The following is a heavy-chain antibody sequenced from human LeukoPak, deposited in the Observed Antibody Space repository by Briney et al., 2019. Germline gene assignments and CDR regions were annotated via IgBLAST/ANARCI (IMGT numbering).Heavy chain of an antibody. CDR3: AKGIDQAYYDILTGLFDY. CDR1: GFTLSSYA. D-gene: IGHD3-9*01. Sequence: GGSLRLSCAASGFTLSSYAMSWVRQAPGKGLEWVSAISGSGGSTYYADSVKGRFTISRDNSKNTLYLQMNSLRAEDTAVYYCAKGIDQAYYDILTGLFDYWGKGTTVTVSS. V-gene: IGHV3-23*01. J-gene: IGHJ4*03. CDR2: ISGSGGST.